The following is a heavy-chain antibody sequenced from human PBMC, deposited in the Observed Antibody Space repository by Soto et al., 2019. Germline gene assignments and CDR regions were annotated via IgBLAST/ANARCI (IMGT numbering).Heavy chain of an antibody. CDR2: ISANNGYT. J-gene: IGHJ4*02. Sequence: QVQLVQSGAEVRKPGASVKVSCKASGYIFNNYAITWVRQAPGQGLEWVGWISANNGYTNYGHKFQDRVTMTADTSTRTVFMELRGLTSDDTAIYYCARERKWEPIRYWGQGTLVTVSP. V-gene: IGHV1-18*01. CDR1: GYIFNNYA. CDR3: ARERKWEPIRY. D-gene: IGHD1-26*01.